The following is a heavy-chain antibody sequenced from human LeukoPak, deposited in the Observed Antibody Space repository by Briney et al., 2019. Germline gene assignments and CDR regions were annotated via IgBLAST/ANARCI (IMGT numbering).Heavy chain of an antibody. CDR1: NGSINSYY. CDR3: ARMVEYYDPLTGYSKPYSWFDP. Sequence: SETLSLTCTVSNGSINSYYGSWIRQPPGKELEWIGHLYYSGSTNYNPSLKSRVTISADTSKNQFSLKLSSVTAADTAVYYCARMVEYYDPLTGYSKPYSWFDPWGQGTLVTVSS. V-gene: IGHV4-59*08. D-gene: IGHD3-9*01. CDR2: LYYSGST. J-gene: IGHJ5*02.